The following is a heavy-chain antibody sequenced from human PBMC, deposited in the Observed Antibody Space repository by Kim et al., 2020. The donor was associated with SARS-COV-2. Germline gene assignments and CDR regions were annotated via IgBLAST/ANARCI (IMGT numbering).Heavy chain of an antibody. CDR3: ARGGLYDILTGPPSFDI. CDR1: GGSISSSNW. D-gene: IGHD3-9*01. CDR2: IYHSGST. V-gene: IGHV4-4*02. J-gene: IGHJ3*02. Sequence: SETLSLTCAVSGGSISSSNWWSWVRQPPGKGLEWIGEIYHSGSTNYNPSLKSRVTISVVKSKNQFSLKLSSVTAADTAVYYCARGGLYDILTGPPSFDIWGQGIMVTVSS.